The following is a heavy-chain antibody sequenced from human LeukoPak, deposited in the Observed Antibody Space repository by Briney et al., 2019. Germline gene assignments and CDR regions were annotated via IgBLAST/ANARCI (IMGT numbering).Heavy chain of an antibody. CDR3: AKVPYCTGGSCLYYFDY. J-gene: IGHJ4*02. Sequence: GASVKVSCKASGYTFTGYYMHWVRQAPGQGLEWMGRIHPNSGGTNYAQKFQGRVTMTRDTSISTAYMELSSLRSDDTALYYCAKVPYCTGGSCLYYFDYWGQGTLVTVSP. CDR2: IHPNSGGT. D-gene: IGHD2-15*01. V-gene: IGHV1-2*06. CDR1: GYTFTGYY.